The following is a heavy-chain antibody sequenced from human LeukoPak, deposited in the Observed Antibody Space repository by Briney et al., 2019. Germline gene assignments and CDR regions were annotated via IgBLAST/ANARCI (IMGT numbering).Heavy chain of an antibody. V-gene: IGHV1-46*01. CDR1: GYTFISYY. CDR2: IRPLEGST. J-gene: IGHJ4*02. CDR3: VREKSGGTYDY. D-gene: IGHD3-16*01. Sequence: ASVKVSCKASGYTFISYYIQWVRQAPGQGLEWMGTIRPLEGSTTYAQKFQGRVTMTRDMSTSTGYMELSSLKSEDTAIYYCVREKSGGTYDYWGQGTLVTVS.